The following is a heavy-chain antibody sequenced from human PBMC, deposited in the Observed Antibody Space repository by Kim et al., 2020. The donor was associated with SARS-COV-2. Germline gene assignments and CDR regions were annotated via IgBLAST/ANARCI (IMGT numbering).Heavy chain of an antibody. CDR1: GYTFSDHS. CDR2: INPSSGYT. V-gene: IGHV1-2*06. CDR3: VRDHLSAAGAGG. Sequence: ASVKVSCKASGYTFSDHSIHWVRQAPGHGLEYMGQINPSSGYTDHLQKFQGRLTMTRDTSISTVYLELFSLTPDDTAVYYCVRDHLSAAGAGGWGPGTLVTVSS. D-gene: IGHD6-13*01. J-gene: IGHJ4*02.